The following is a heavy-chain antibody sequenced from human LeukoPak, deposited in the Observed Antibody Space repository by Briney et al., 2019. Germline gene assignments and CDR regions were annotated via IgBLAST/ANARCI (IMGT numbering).Heavy chain of an antibody. D-gene: IGHD3-10*01. Sequence: PGGSLRLSCAASGFTFSSHAMHWVRQAPGKGLEWVAVTAYDGNNKYYADSVKGRFTSSRDNSKNMLYLQMNSLRAEDTAVYYCAKGGGYGSGTYSEDWGQGTLVTVSS. CDR1: GFTFSSHA. CDR3: AKGGGYGSGTYSED. J-gene: IGHJ4*02. CDR2: TAYDGNNK. V-gene: IGHV3-30-3*01.